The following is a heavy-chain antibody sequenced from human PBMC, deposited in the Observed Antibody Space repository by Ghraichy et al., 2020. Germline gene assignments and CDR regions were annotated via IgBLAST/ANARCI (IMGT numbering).Heavy chain of an antibody. Sequence: SQTLSLTCAVYGGSFSGYYWSWIRQPPGKGLEWIGEINHSGSTNYNPSLKSRVTISVDTSKNQFSLKLSSVTAADTAVYYCARGAVGSSSPYYFDYWGQGTLVTVSS. CDR2: INHSGST. D-gene: IGHD6-6*01. J-gene: IGHJ4*02. CDR3: ARGAVGSSSPYYFDY. V-gene: IGHV4-34*01. CDR1: GGSFSGYY.